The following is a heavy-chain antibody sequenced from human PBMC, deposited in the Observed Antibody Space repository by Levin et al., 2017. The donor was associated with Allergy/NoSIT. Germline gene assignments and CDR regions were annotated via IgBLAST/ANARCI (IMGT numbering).Heavy chain of an antibody. CDR2: ISYDGSHK. CDR3: AKESTYYDSRGFSGDYYHYGMDV. V-gene: IGHV3-30*18. CDR1: GFTFSSYG. J-gene: IGHJ6*02. Sequence: LPGGSLRLSCTASGFTFSSYGIHWVRQAPGKGLEWVALISYDGSHKYYADSVKGRFTVSRDNSKNTLYLQMNSLRGEDTAVYYCAKESTYYDSRGFSGDYYHYGMDVWGQGTTVTVSS. D-gene: IGHD3-22*01.